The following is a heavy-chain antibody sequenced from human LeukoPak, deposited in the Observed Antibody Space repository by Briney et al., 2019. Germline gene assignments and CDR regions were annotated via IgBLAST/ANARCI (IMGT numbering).Heavy chain of an antibody. CDR1: GFTFSSYA. V-gene: IGHV3-23*01. CDR2: ISGSGGST. CDR3: AKDLRRRELPLRIFDY. Sequence: GGSLRLSCAASGFTFSSYAMSWVRQAPGKGLEWVSAISGSGGSTYYADSEKGRFTISRDNSKNTLYLQMNSLRAEDTAVYYCAKDLRRRELPLRIFDYWGQGTLVTVSS. D-gene: IGHD1-26*01. J-gene: IGHJ4*02.